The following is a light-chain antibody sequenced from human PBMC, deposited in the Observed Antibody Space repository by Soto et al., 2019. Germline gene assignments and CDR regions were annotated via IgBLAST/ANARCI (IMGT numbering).Light chain of an antibody. CDR2: DVS. CDR3: SSYTASSTSVV. J-gene: IGLJ2*01. CDR1: SSDIGTYY. V-gene: IGLV2-14*01. Sequence: QSALTQPASVSGSPGQSITISCTGTSSDIGTYYVSWYQQHPGKAPKLMIYDVSNRPSGVSDRFSGSKSGNTASLTISGLQAEDEADYYCSSYTASSTSVVFGGGTKLTVL.